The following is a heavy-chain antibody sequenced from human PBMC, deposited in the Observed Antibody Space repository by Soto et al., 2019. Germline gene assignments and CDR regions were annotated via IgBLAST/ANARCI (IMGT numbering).Heavy chain of an antibody. CDR2: ISPYKGNT. CDR3: ARDLDGSGSYYTDY. D-gene: IGHD3-10*01. Sequence: ASVKVSCKASVYTFTNCGIAWVRQAPGQGLEWMGWISPYKGNTHYAQKFQGRVTMTTDTSTSTAYMELRSLRSDDTAVYYCARDLDGSGSYYTDYWGQGTLVTVSS. V-gene: IGHV1-18*01. CDR1: VYTFTNCG. J-gene: IGHJ4*02.